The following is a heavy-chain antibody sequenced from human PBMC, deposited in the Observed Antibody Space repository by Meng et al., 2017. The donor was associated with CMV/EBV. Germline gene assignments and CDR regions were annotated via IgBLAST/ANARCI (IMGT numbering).Heavy chain of an antibody. D-gene: IGHD3-22*01. J-gene: IGHJ4*02. CDR3: ARGRYYDSSGYYDY. CDR2: ISSSGSTI. CDR1: GFTFSSYE. Sequence: GESLRLSCAASGFTFSSYEMNWVRQAPGKGLEWVSYISSSGSTIYYADSVKGRFTISRDNAKNSLYLQMSSLRAEDTAVYYCARGRYYDSSGYYDYWGQGTLVTVSS. V-gene: IGHV3-48*03.